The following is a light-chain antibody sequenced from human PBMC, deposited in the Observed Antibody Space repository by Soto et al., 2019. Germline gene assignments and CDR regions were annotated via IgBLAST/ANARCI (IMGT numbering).Light chain of an antibody. V-gene: IGLV6-57*04. CDR2: EGN. CDR1: GGSIASNY. CDR3: QSYDNIVI. J-gene: IGLJ2*01. Sequence: NFMLTQPHSVSESPGKAVTISCTRSGGSIASNYVQWFQQRPGSAPATVIYEGNQRPSGVPDRFSGSIDSSSTSASLTISGLKTEDEADYYCQSYDNIVIFGGGTKLTVL.